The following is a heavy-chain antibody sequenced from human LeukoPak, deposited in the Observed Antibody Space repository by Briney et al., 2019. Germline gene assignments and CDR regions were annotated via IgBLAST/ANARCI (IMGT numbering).Heavy chain of an antibody. J-gene: IGHJ5*02. Sequence: ASVKVSCKASGYTFTGYYMHWVRQAPGQGLEWMGWINPNSGGTNYAQKFQGRVTMTRDTSISTAYMELSRLRSDDTAVHYCAREEFGSGSYRGTFDPWGQGTLVTVSS. CDR2: INPNSGGT. CDR1: GYTFTGYY. D-gene: IGHD3-10*01. V-gene: IGHV1-2*02. CDR3: AREEFGSGSYRGTFDP.